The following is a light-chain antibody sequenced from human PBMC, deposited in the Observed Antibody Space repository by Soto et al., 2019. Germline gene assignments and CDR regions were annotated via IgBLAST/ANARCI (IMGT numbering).Light chain of an antibody. Sequence: ETVMTQSPAALSVSPGERATLSCRASQNVYNTLAWYQQKPGQAPRLLIYHASSRATGIPARFSGSGSGTEFTLTISSLQSEDFAVYYCQQYNEWPLTFGGGTKVEIK. V-gene: IGKV3-15*01. CDR2: HAS. CDR3: QQYNEWPLT. CDR1: QNVYNT. J-gene: IGKJ4*01.